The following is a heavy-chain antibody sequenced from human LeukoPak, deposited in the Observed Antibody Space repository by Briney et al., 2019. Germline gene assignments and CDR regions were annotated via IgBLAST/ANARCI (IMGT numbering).Heavy chain of an antibody. CDR2: ISYDGSNK. V-gene: IGHV3-30-3*01. D-gene: IGHD6-13*01. J-gene: IGHJ4*02. CDR1: GFTFSSYA. CDR3: ARARAIARPFDY. Sequence: GGSLRLSCAASGFTFSSYAMYWVRQAPGKRLERVAVISYDGSNKYYADSVKGRFTISRDNSKNTLYLQMNSLRAEDTAVYYCARARAIARPFDYWGQGTLVTVSS.